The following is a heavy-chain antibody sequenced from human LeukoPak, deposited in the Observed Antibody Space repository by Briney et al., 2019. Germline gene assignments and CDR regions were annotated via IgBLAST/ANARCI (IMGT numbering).Heavy chain of an antibody. CDR1: GASIGSYY. CDR2: IFYNGNT. Sequence: SETLSLTCTVSGASIGSYYWNWIRQPPGKGLEWIGYIFYNGNTIYNDSLRSRVTISVDTSKNQFSLKLTSVTAADTARYFCASLQAHGGNYIEYWGQGILVTVPS. V-gene: IGHV4-59*08. CDR3: ASLQAHGGNYIEY. D-gene: IGHD4-23*01. J-gene: IGHJ4*02.